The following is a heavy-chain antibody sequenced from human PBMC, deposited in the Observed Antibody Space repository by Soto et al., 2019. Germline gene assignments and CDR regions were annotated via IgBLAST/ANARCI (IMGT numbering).Heavy chain of an antibody. D-gene: IGHD3-10*01. V-gene: IGHV3-9*01. CDR1: GFRFEQYV. J-gene: IGHJ4*02. CDR2: VSPTGDTV. CDR3: LKDAPNGSIDD. Sequence: VQVVASGGGLVQPGRSLSLSCAVSGFRFEQYVMHWVRQGPGKGLECVSTVSPTGDTVAYADSVEGRFTVSRDNAKNSLYLQMNSLKGDDTAVYYCLKDAPNGSIDDWGQGTLVTVSS.